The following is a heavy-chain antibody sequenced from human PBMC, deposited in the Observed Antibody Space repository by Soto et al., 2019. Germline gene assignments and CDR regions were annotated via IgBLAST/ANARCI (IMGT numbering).Heavy chain of an antibody. CDR2: ISYDGSNK. D-gene: IGHD6-19*01. CDR1: GFTFSSYG. V-gene: IGHV3-30*18. Sequence: GGSLRLSCAASGFTFSSYGMHWVRQAPGKGLEWVAVISYDGSNKYYADSVKGRFTISIDNSKNTLYLQRNSLRAEDTAVYYCAKSGSGISGWYYFDYWGQGTLVTVSS. J-gene: IGHJ4*02. CDR3: AKSGSGISGWYYFDY.